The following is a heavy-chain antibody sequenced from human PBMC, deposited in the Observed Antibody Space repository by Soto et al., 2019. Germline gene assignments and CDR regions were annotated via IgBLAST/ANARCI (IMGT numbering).Heavy chain of an antibody. Sequence: QAQLVQSGTELKKPGASVKVSCEASGYTFKGYGISWLRQAPGQGLEWMAWISGYNGNTKYAQNIQGRVTLTTDTSANTAYMELRRLRSDATAVYFCAREPQYMSGWGPAFDIWGQGTRVIVSS. V-gene: IGHV1-18*01. D-gene: IGHD6-19*01. CDR1: GYTFKGYG. CDR3: AREPQYMSGWGPAFDI. J-gene: IGHJ3*02. CDR2: ISGYNGNT.